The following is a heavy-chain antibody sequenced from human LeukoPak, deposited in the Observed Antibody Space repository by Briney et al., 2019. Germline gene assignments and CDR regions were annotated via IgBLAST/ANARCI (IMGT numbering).Heavy chain of an antibody. CDR1: GGSISSYY. D-gene: IGHD2-15*01. CDR2: IYYSGST. J-gene: IGHJ4*02. V-gene: IGHV4-59*01. CDR3: ARDHRYCSGGSCYYLDY. Sequence: SETLSLTCTVSGGSISSYYWSWIRQPPGKGLEWIGYIYYSGSTNYNPSLKSRVTISVDTSKNQFSLKLSSVTAADTAVYYCARDHRYCSGGSCYYLDYWGQGTLVTVSS.